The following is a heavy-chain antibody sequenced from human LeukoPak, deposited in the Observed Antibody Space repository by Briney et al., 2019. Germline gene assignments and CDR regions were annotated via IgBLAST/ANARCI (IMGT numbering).Heavy chain of an antibody. V-gene: IGHV3-7*01. CDR2: IKKDGSEK. CDR3: ARDLSGIAGYTYGRGIDY. CDR1: GFTFSSHW. D-gene: IGHD5-18*01. J-gene: IGHJ4*02. Sequence: PGGSLRLSCAASGFTFSSHWMSWVRQAPGKGLEWAANIKKDGSEKYYVDAVKGRFTISRDNAKTSLYLQMNSLRAEDTAVYYCARDLSGIAGYTYGRGIDYWGQGTLVTVSS.